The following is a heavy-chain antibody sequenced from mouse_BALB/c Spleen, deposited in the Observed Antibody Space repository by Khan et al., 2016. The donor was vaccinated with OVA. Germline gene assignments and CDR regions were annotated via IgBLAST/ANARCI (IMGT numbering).Heavy chain of an antibody. CDR3: ARGYFGNYVFVY. Sequence: QVQLQQSGAELVKPGASVKLSCKTSGYTFTSYWIQWVKQRPGQGLGWIGQIFPGTGTTYYNENFKGKATLPVDTSSSTAYMQLSSLTSEDSADYYCARGYFGNYVFVYWGQGTLVTVSS. V-gene: IGHV1S132*01. CDR2: IFPGTGTT. J-gene: IGHJ3*01. CDR1: GYTFTSYW. D-gene: IGHD2-1*01.